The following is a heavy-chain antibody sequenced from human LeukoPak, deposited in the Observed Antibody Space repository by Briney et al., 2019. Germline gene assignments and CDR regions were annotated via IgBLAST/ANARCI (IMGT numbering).Heavy chain of an antibody. CDR3: ARGSGSWYSGWFDP. CDR1: GGSISSGGYS. D-gene: IGHD6-13*01. V-gene: IGHV4-30-2*01. CDR2: IYHSGST. J-gene: IGHJ5*02. Sequence: SQTLSLTCAVSGGSISSGGYSWSWIRQPPGKGLEWIGYIYHSGSTYYNPSLKSRVTISVDRSKNQFSLKLSSVTAADTAVYYCARGSGSWYSGWFDPWGQGTLVTVSS.